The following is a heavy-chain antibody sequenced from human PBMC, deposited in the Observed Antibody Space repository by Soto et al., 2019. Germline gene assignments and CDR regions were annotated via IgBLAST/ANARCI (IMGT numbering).Heavy chain of an antibody. V-gene: IGHV4-34*01. CDR1: GGSFSGYY. CDR3: ARGISVMAAFAGDAPDKYFFDS. Sequence: PSETLSLTCAVYGGSFSGYYWTWIRQPPEKGLEWIGEINHSGSTNQNPSLKGRVSISVDRSKNQFSLRLRSVTAADTAVYYCARGISVMAAFAGDAPDKYFFDSWSLGTLVTVSS. D-gene: IGHD6-25*01. J-gene: IGHJ4*02. CDR2: INHSGST.